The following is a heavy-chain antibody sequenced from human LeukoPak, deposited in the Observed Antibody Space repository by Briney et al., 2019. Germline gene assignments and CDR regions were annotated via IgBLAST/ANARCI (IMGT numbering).Heavy chain of an antibody. CDR3: AKDRAIIAAAGDLDY. Sequence: GGSLRLSCAASGFTFNDYWMHWVRQAPGQGLVWVSRINTDGSRIYYADSVKGRFTISRDNSKNTLYLQMNSLRAEDTAVYYCAKDRAIIAAAGDLDYWGQGTLVTVSS. CDR2: INTDGSRI. CDR1: GFTFNDYW. J-gene: IGHJ4*02. V-gene: IGHV3-74*01. D-gene: IGHD6-13*01.